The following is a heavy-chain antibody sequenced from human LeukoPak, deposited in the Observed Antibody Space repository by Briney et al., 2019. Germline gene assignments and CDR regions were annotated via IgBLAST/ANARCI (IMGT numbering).Heavy chain of an antibody. Sequence: PGGSLRLSCAASGFTVSSNYMSWVRQAPGKGLEWVSDIYSGGSTYYADSVKGRFTISRDNSKNTMYLQMKSLRVEDTAVYYCARTVVVPAVDAFDIWGQRTMVTVSS. CDR2: IYSGGST. CDR3: ARTVVVPAVDAFDI. D-gene: IGHD2-21*02. V-gene: IGHV3-53*01. J-gene: IGHJ3*02. CDR1: GFTVSSNY.